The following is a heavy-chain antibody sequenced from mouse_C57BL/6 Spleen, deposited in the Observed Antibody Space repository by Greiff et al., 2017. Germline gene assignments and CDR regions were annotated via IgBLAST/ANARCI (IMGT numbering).Heavy chain of an antibody. Sequence: QVQLKQSGAELVRHGASVTLSCKASGYTFTDYEMHWVKQTPVHGLEWIGAIDPETGGTAYNQKFKGKAILTADKSSSTAYMELRSLTSEDSAVYYCTRRGSSYGDYWGQGTTLTVSS. J-gene: IGHJ2*01. CDR3: TRRGSSYGDY. CDR2: IDPETGGT. V-gene: IGHV1-15*01. CDR1: GYTFTDYE. D-gene: IGHD1-1*01.